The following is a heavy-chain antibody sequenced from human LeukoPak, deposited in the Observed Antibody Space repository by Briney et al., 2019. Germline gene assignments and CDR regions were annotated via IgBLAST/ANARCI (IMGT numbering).Heavy chain of an antibody. V-gene: IGHV3-23*01. J-gene: IGHJ4*02. CDR1: GFTFSSYA. CDR3: AKEKRKGSSSTPVDY. Sequence: GGSLRLSCAASGFTFSSYAMSWVRQAPGKGLEWVSAISGSGGTTYYADSVKGRFTISRDNTKNTLYLQMNSLRAEDTAVYYCAKEKRKGSSSTPVDYWGQGTLVTVSS. D-gene: IGHD6-6*01. CDR2: ISGSGGTT.